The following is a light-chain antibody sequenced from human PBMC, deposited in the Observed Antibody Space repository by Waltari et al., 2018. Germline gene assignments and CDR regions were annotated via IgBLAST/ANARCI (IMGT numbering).Light chain of an antibody. J-gene: IGKJ1*01. V-gene: IGKV4-1*01. CDR3: QQYYSTPLT. CDR1: QSVLYSSNNKNY. CDR2: WAS. Sequence: DIVMTQSPDSLAVSLGERATINCKSSQSVLYSSNNKNYLVWYQQKPGQPPKLLIYWASTRESGVPDRFSGSGSGTDFTLTINSLQAEDGAVYYCQQYYSTPLTFGQGTKVEIK.